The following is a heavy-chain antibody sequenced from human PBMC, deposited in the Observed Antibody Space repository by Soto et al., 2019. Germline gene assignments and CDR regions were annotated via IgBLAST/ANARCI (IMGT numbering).Heavy chain of an antibody. CDR3: ARDHSASYNFDT. D-gene: IGHD1-26*01. CDR2: IYPADSDT. J-gene: IGHJ4*02. CDR1: GYSFTNYW. Sequence: GESLKISCKGSGYSFTNYWIAWLLQMPGKGLEYMGIIYPADSDTRYSPSFQGQVTISADKSINTAYLHWNTLKASDTAMFYCARDHSASYNFDTWGQGNVLTVSS. V-gene: IGHV5-51*01.